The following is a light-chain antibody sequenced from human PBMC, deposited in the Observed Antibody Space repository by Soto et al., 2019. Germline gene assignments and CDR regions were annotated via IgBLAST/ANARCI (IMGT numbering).Light chain of an antibody. Sequence: ETVLTQSPGTLSLSPGERATLFCRASQSVSSSYLAWYQQKPGQAPRLLIYGASSRATGIPDRFSGSGSGKDFTLSISRLEPEDFAVYYCQQHGSSPPSWTFGQGTKVEIK. CDR3: QQHGSSPPSWT. V-gene: IGKV3-20*01. J-gene: IGKJ1*01. CDR2: GAS. CDR1: QSVSSSY.